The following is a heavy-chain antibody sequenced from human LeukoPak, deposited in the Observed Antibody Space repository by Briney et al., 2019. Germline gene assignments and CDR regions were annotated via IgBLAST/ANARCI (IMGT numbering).Heavy chain of an antibody. D-gene: IGHD3-3*01. CDR3: ASASGGFSAV. V-gene: IGHV1-69*06. Sequence: SVKVSCKASGYTFTSYDINWVRQATGQGLEWMGGIIPIFGTANYAQKFQGRVTITADKSTSTAYMELSSLRSEDTAVYYCASASGGFSAVWGKGTTVTVSS. CDR2: IIPIFGTA. J-gene: IGHJ6*04. CDR1: GYTFTSYD.